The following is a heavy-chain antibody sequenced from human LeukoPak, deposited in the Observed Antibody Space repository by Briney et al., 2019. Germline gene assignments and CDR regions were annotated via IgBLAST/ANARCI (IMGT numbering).Heavy chain of an antibody. CDR2: ISSSSSYI. D-gene: IGHD3-22*01. CDR3: ARDLHYYDSSPLGY. Sequence: GGSLRLSCAASGFTFSSYSVNWVRQAPGKGLEWVSSISSSSSYIYYADSVKGRFTISRDNAKNSLYLQMNSLRAEDTAVYYCARDLHYYDSSPLGYWGQGTLVTVSS. J-gene: IGHJ4*02. CDR1: GFTFSSYS. V-gene: IGHV3-21*01.